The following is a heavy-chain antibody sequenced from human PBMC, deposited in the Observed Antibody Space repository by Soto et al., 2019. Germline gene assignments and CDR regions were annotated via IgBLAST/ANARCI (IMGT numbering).Heavy chain of an antibody. V-gene: IGHV3-49*03. CDR1: GFTFGGDA. J-gene: IGHJ6*02. CDR3: TRDTDWYSSRLYYGMQG. CDR2: IRSKAYGGTT. Sequence: GWSLRLSCTASGFTFGGDAMSLFRQAPGKGLEWVGFIRSKAYGGTTEYAASVKGRFTISRDDSKSIAYLQMNSLKTEDTAVYYCTRDTDWYSSRLYYGMQGCGEGTTVTLS. D-gene: IGHD6-13*01.